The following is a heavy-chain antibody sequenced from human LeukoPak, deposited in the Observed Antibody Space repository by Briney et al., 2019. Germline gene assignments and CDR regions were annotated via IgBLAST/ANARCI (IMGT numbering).Heavy chain of an antibody. V-gene: IGHV3-21*01. CDR3: ARLGPPYCSGCSLHSVLFDP. J-gene: IGHJ5*02. CDR1: GFTFSSYS. D-gene: IGHD2-15*01. CDR2: ISSSSSYI. Sequence: GGSLRLSCAASGFTFSSYSMNWVRQAPGKGLEWVSSISSSSSYIYYADSVKGRFTISRDNAKNSLYLQMNSLRAEDTAVYYCARLGPPYCSGCSLHSVLFDPWGQGTPVTVPS.